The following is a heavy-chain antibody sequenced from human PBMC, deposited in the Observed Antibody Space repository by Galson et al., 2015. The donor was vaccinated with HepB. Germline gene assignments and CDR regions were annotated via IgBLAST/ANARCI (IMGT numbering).Heavy chain of an antibody. J-gene: IGHJ4*02. CDR1: GFPFNIYT. CDR2: ILSDGKT. V-gene: IGHV3-23*01. CDR3: ARRVSGNFDL. Sequence: SLRLSCAASGFPFNIYTMGWVRQAPGKGLEWVSAILSDGKTYYTDSVKGRFTISRDNSKNTLDLQMNSLRVEDTAVYFCARRVSGNFDLWGQGTLVTVSS. D-gene: IGHD5-12*01.